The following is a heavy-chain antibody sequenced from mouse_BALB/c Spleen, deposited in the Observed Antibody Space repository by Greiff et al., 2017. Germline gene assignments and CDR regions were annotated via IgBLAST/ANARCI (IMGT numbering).Heavy chain of an antibody. J-gene: IGHJ3*01. Sequence: VQLQQSGAELVRSGASVKLSCTASGFNIKDYYMHWVKQRPEQGLEWIGWIDPENGDTEYAPKFQGKATMTADTSSNTAYLQLSSLTSEDTAVYYCNLPYGNYESWFADWGQGTLVTVSA. CDR2: IDPENGDT. V-gene: IGHV14-4*02. D-gene: IGHD2-1*01. CDR3: NLPYGNYESWFAD. CDR1: GFNIKDYY.